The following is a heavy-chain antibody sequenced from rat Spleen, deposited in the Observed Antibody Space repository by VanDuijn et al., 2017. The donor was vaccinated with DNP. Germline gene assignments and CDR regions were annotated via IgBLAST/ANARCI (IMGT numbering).Heavy chain of an antibody. Sequence: QVQLRESGPGLVQPSQTLSLICTVSGFSLTTYNVPWLRQPPGKGLEWMGIIWTGGTTDYNSTLKSRLSISRDTSKSQVFLEMNSLQTEDKATYYCVRGNNGGYDYWGQGLMVTVSS. CDR2: IWTGGTT. CDR3: VRGNNGGYDY. CDR1: GFSLTTYN. D-gene: IGHD1-11*01. V-gene: IGHV2-30*01. J-gene: IGHJ2*01.